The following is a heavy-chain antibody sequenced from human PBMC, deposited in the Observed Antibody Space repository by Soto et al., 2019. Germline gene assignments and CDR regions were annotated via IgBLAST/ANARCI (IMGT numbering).Heavy chain of an antibody. V-gene: IGHV4-59*01. CDR2: IYYSGST. Sequence: QVQLQESGPGLVKPSETLSLTCTVSGGSISSYYWSWIRQPPGKGLEWIGYIYYSGSTNYNPSLKSRVTISVDTSKNQFSLKLSSVTAADTAVYYCARDSRLRWDYYDGMDVWGQGTTVTVSS. D-gene: IGHD4-17*01. CDR1: GGSISSYY. J-gene: IGHJ6*02. CDR3: ARDSRLRWDYYDGMDV.